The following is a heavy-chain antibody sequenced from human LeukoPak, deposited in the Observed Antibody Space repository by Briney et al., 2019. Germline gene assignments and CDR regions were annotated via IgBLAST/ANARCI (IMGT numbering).Heavy chain of an antibody. CDR3: TRDHFRHCSSTSCYPVPYYGMDV. CDR1: GFTFSTYA. V-gene: IGHV3-49*03. D-gene: IGHD2-2*01. Sequence: GGSLRLSCAASGFTFSTYAMCWFRQAPGKGLEWVGFIRSKAYGGTTEYAASVKGRFTISRDDSKSIAYLQMNSLKTEDTAVYYCTRDHFRHCSSTSCYPVPYYGMDVWGQGTTVTVSS. J-gene: IGHJ6*02. CDR2: IRSKAYGGTT.